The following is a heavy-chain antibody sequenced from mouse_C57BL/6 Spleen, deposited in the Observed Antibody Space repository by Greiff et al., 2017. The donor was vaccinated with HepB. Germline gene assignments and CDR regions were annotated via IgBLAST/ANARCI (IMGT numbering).Heavy chain of an antibody. CDR3: AMTADYAMDY. CDR1: GYTFTSYT. Sequence: VQLQQSGAELARPGASVMMSCKASGYTFTSYTMHWVKQRPGQGLEWIGYINPSSGYTKYNQKFKDKATLTADKSSSTAYMQLSSLTSEDSAVYYCAMTADYAMDYWGQGTSVTVSS. V-gene: IGHV1-4*01. CDR2: INPSSGYT. J-gene: IGHJ4*01. D-gene: IGHD3-2*01.